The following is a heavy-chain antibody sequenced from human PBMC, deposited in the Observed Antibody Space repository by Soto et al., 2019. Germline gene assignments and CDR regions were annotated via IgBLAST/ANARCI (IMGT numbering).Heavy chain of an antibody. CDR1: GFTFSSYA. V-gene: IGHV3-23*01. D-gene: IGHD2-2*01. CDR2: ISGSGGRK. J-gene: IGHJ4*02. Sequence: EVQLLESGGGLVQPGVSLRLSCAASGFTFSSYAMSWVRQAPGKGLEWVSAISGSGGRKYYAVSVKGRFTISSDNSKNTLYLQMNSLRAEDTAVYYCAKECSSTSCQDYWGQGTLVTVSS. CDR3: AKECSSTSCQDY.